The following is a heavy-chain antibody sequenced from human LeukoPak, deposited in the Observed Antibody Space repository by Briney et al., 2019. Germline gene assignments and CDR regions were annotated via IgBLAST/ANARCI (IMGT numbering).Heavy chain of an antibody. D-gene: IGHD6-19*01. Sequence: ASVTVSCKASGYTFTGYYMHWVRQAPGQGLEWMGWINPNSGGTNYAQKFQGRVTMTRDTSISTAYMELSRLRSGDTAVYYCARGGGYSSGWRWDFDYWGQGTLVTVSS. CDR2: INPNSGGT. V-gene: IGHV1-2*02. CDR1: GYTFTGYY. J-gene: IGHJ4*02. CDR3: ARGGGYSSGWRWDFDY.